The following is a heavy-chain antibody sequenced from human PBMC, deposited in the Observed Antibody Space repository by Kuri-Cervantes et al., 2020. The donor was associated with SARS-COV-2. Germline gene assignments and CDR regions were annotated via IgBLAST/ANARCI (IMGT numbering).Heavy chain of an antibody. V-gene: IGHV3-52*01. CDR3: ARDQHRVVRGVLGYYFDY. CDR2: IKCDGSEK. Sequence: LSLTCAASGFTFSSSWIQWVCQAPEKGLEWVADIKCDGSEKYQVDSVKGRFTISRDNSKNTLDLQMNSLRAEDTAVYYCARDQHRVVRGVLGYYFDYWGQGTLVTVSS. CDR1: GFTFSSSW. D-gene: IGHD3-10*01. J-gene: IGHJ4*02.